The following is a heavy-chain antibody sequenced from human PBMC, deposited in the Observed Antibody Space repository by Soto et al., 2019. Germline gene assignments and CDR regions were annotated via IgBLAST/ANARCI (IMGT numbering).Heavy chain of an antibody. V-gene: IGHV4-39*01. Sequence: SDTLYLTCTVSGGSISSSSYYWGWIRQPPGKGLEWIGSIYYSGSTYYNPSLKSRVTISVDTSKNQFSLKLSSVTAADTAVYYFAAPLRGQFDYWGQGTLVTVTS. CDR1: GGSISSSSYY. J-gene: IGHJ4*02. CDR2: IYYSGST. CDR3: AAPLRGQFDY.